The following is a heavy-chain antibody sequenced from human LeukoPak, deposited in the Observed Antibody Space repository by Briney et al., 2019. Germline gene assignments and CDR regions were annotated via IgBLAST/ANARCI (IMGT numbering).Heavy chain of an antibody. J-gene: IGHJ4*02. D-gene: IGHD6-19*01. CDR1: GGSLSSGSYY. CDR2: IYTSGRT. CDR3: TREVDSCGWYSYSDY. Sequence: SQTLSLTCTVSGGSLSSGSYYWSWIRQPAGKGLEWIGRIYTSGRTKYNPSLKSRGTISVDTSKNQFSLMLSSVTAADTAVYYCTREVDSCGWYSYSDYWGQGTLVIVSS. V-gene: IGHV4-61*02.